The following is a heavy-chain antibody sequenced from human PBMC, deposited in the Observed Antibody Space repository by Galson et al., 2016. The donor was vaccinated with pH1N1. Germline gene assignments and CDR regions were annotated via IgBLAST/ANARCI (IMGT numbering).Heavy chain of an antibody. V-gene: IGHV3-48*04. Sequence: SLRLSCAASGFTFGTYAMTWVRQAPGEGLEWISFITYTSATIYYADSVKGRFTVSRDNAKNSLYLQMNSLRAEDTAVYYCARPGNYDGDRRGAFDLWGQGTMVTVSP. CDR1: GFTFGTYA. D-gene: IGHD4-23*01. J-gene: IGHJ3*01. CDR2: ITYTSATI. CDR3: ARPGNYDGDRRGAFDL.